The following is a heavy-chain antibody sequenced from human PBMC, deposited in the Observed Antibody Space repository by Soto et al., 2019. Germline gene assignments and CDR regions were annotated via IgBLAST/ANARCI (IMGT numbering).Heavy chain of an antibody. J-gene: IGHJ4*02. CDR2: IYYSRST. CDR1: GGSISSYY. Sequence: SETLSLTCTDSGGSISSYYWSWIRQPPVKGLEWIGYIYYSRSTNYNPSLKSRVTISVDTSKNQFSLKLSSVTAADTAVYYCARHAPGYDFWSGYYLWGQGTLVTSPQ. D-gene: IGHD3-3*01. CDR3: ARHAPGYDFWSGYYL. V-gene: IGHV4-59*08.